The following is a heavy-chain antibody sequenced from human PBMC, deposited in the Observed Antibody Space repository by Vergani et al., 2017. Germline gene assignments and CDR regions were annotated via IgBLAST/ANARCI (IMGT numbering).Heavy chain of an antibody. CDR1: GFTLHDYY. V-gene: IGHV3-11*04. D-gene: IGHD3-10*01. Sequence: QEQLVVSGGTLVKPGGSLRLSCVVSGFTLHDYYMSWIRQAPWKGLEWVAYISSDSRTIYYADSVKGRVTISRANARNSVFLQMDSLRVNDTAVYFCARERGAMDRWGQGTLVTVSS. CDR3: ARERGAMDR. J-gene: IGHJ4*02. CDR2: ISSDSRTI.